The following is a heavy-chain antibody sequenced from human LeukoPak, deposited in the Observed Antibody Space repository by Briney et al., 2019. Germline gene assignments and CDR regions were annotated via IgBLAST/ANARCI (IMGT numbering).Heavy chain of an antibody. J-gene: IGHJ4*02. CDR3: ARTRGLGPGGFFDS. D-gene: IGHD3/OR15-3a*01. CDR2: TSTTGYS. V-gene: IGHV3-11*03. Sequence: GGSLRLSCAASGFIFSDSYMSWIRQAPGKGLEWVSYTSTTGYSNYADSVEGRFTVSRDNAKNSLYLQMNSLRAEDTALYYCARTRGLGPGGFFDSWGQGSLVTVSS. CDR1: GFIFSDSY.